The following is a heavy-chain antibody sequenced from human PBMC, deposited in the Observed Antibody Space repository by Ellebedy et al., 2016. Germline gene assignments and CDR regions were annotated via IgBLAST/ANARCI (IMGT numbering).Heavy chain of an antibody. Sequence: GGSLRLSCAASGFTFSSYGMHWVRQAPGKGLEWVAVIWYDGSNKYYADSVKGRFTISRDNSKNTLYLQMNSLRDDDTAVYYCARARGLHKGENYYYGMDVWGQGTTVTVSS. CDR1: GFTFSSYG. CDR2: IWYDGSNK. D-gene: IGHD5-24*01. CDR3: ARARGLHKGENYYYGMDV. V-gene: IGHV3-33*01. J-gene: IGHJ6*02.